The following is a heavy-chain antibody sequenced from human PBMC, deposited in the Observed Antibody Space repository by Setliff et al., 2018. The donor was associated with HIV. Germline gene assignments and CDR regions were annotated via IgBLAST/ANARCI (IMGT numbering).Heavy chain of an antibody. Sequence: SETLSLTCTVSGGSINSRSYYWAWIRQPPGKGLEWVASIYFSGTPYYTPSLKNRVTISVDTSKNQFSLKLSSVTAADTAAYYCARRGMWSYETGGNPTATFDYWGQGVLVTVSS. D-gene: IGHD2-8*02. J-gene: IGHJ4*02. V-gene: IGHV4-39*01. CDR3: ARRGMWSYETGGNPTATFDY. CDR1: GGSINSRSYY. CDR2: IYFSGTP.